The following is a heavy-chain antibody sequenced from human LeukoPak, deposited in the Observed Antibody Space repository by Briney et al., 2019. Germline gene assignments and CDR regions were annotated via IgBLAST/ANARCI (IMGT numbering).Heavy chain of an antibody. D-gene: IGHD3-10*01. CDR2: ISTSGATI. Sequence: GGSLRLSCAASGFTFSDYYMSWIRQAPGKGLEWISYISTSGATIQYRDSVEGRFTISRDNAKNSLYLQMNSLRAEDTAVYYCARESDHYGSGSYFDYWGQGTLVTVSS. CDR1: GFTFSDYY. CDR3: ARESDHYGSGSYFDY. V-gene: IGHV3-11*01. J-gene: IGHJ4*02.